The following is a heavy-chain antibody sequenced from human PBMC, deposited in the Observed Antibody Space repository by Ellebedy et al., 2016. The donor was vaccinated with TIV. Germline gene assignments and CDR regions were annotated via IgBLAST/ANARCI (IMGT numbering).Heavy chain of an antibody. CDR1: GGPISSSPYH. CDR3: GWDCSSTSCRGGY. D-gene: IGHD2-2*01. J-gene: IGHJ4*02. V-gene: IGHV4-39*02. Sequence: MPGGSLRLSCTVSGGPISSSPYHWGWIRQPPGKGLEWIGSISYSVGTYYSPSLKSRVTISVDTSKNHFSLKLSSVTAADTAVYYCGWDCSSTSCRGGYWGRGTLVTVSS. CDR2: ISYSVGT.